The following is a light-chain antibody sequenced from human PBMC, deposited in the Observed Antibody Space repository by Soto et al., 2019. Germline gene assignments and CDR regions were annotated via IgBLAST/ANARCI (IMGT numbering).Light chain of an antibody. J-gene: IGLJ1*01. CDR3: SSYTSGSLRV. Sequence: QSALTQPASVSGSPGQSITISCTGTSSDVGGYNYVSWYQHHPGKAPKLLIYEVSYRPSGVSDRFSGSKSANTASLTISGLRAEDEADYYCSSYTSGSLRVFGTGPRSPS. V-gene: IGLV2-14*01. CDR2: EVS. CDR1: SSDVGGYNY.